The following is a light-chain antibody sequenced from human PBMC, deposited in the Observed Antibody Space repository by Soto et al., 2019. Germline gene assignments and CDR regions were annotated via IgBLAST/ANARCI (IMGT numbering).Light chain of an antibody. CDR1: QSVLYSSNNKNY. CDR2: WAS. V-gene: IGKV4-1*01. Sequence: DIVMTQSPDSLAVSLGERATINCKSSQSVLYSSNNKNYLAWYQKKPGQPPKLLIYWASTRDSGVPDRFSGSGSGTDFTLTISSLQAEDVAVYYCQQYYSTPITFGQGTRLEIK. J-gene: IGKJ5*01. CDR3: QQYYSTPIT.